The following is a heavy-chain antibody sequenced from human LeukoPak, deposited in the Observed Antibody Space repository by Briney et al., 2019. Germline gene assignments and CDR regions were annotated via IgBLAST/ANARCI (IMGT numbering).Heavy chain of an antibody. Sequence: SLRLSCAASGFTFDDYAMHWVRQAPGKGLEWVSGISWNSGSIGYADSVKGRFTISRDNAKNSLYLQMNSLRAEDTALYYCARTRTTPGYYYGMDVWGQGTTVTVSS. D-gene: IGHD2-15*01. CDR3: ARTRTTPGYYYGMDV. CDR1: GFTFDDYA. CDR2: ISWNSGSI. V-gene: IGHV3-9*01. J-gene: IGHJ6*02.